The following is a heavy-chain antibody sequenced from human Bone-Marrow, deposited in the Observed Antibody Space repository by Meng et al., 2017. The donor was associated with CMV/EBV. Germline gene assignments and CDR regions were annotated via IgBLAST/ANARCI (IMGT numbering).Heavy chain of an antibody. CDR1: GFTFRTYS. J-gene: IGHJ6*02. CDR3: ARDVLRYCSSVTCYPYGMDV. CDR2: ISGSSSYI. V-gene: IGHV3-21*01. Sequence: ETLSLTCAASGFTFRTYSLNWVRQAPGKGLEWVSFISGSSSYIDYADSVKGRFTISRDNAKNSLYLQMNSLRAEDTAVYYCARDVLRYCSSVTCYPYGMDVWGQGTTVTVSS. D-gene: IGHD2-15*01.